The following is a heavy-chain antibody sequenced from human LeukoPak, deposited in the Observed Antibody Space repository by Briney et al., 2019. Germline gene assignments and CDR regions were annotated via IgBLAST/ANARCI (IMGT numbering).Heavy chain of an antibody. D-gene: IGHD5-12*01. CDR1: GDSIRRYF. J-gene: IGHJ5*02. V-gene: IGHV4-59*01. CDR2: VHHSGTS. CDR3: AGAEIDRLRSPGTLYYIDT. Sequence: SGTLSLTCSVSGDSIRRYFWSWIRLSPGKGLEWIGYVHHSGTSRYKPYLESRVTMSLDTSENQFSLTLKSVTAADTALYYCAGAEIDRLRSPGTLYYIDTWGPGTLVTVSS.